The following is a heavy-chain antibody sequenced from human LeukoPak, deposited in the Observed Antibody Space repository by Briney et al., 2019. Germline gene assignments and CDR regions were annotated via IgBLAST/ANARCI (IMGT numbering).Heavy chain of an antibody. CDR1: GGSISSYY. CDR3: ARDGAPYDSTYKGIDY. D-gene: IGHD3-22*01. V-gene: IGHV4-4*07. CDR2: IYTSGST. Sequence: PSETLSLTCTVSGGSISSYYWSWIRQPAGKGLEWIGRIYTSGSTNYNPSLKSRVTMSVDTSKNQFSLKLSSVTAADTAVYYCARDGAPYDSTYKGIDYWGQGTLVPSPQ. J-gene: IGHJ4*02.